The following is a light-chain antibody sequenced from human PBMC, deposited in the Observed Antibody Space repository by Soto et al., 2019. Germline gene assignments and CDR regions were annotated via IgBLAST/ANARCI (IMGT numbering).Light chain of an antibody. CDR2: DAS. CDR1: QSIGLA. V-gene: IGKV3-11*01. Sequence: EIVLTQSPATLSLSPGERATLSCRASQSIGLAIAWYQHKPGQAPRLLIFDASQRATGIPARFRGSGSGTDFTLTISRLEPEDFALYYCQQYGSSPITFGQGTRLEIK. CDR3: QQYGSSPIT. J-gene: IGKJ5*01.